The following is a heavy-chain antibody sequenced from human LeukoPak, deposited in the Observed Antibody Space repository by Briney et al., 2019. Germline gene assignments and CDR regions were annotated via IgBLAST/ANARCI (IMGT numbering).Heavy chain of an antibody. V-gene: IGHV3-23*01. J-gene: IGHJ4*02. CDR3: ASNWAYDYVVQSY. CDR2: ISGSGGST. CDR1: GVTFSSFA. D-gene: IGHD3-16*01. Sequence: GGSLRLSCEVSGVTFSSFAMSWVRQAPGRGLERASGISGSGGSTYYADSVKGRFTISRDNSKSTLYLQMNSLKAEDTAVYYCASNWAYDYVVQSYWGQGTLVTVSS.